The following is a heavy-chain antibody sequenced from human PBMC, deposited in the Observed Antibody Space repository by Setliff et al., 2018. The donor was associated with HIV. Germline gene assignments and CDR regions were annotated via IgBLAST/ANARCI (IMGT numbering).Heavy chain of an antibody. CDR2: IKQDGSEK. CDR3: ARGYGSVDY. CDR1: GFTFNSYW. D-gene: IGHD3-16*01. J-gene: IGHJ4*02. V-gene: IGHV3-7*01. Sequence: GGSLSLSCAASGFTFNSYWMSWVRQAPGKGLEWVANIKQDGSEKYHVDSVKGRFTISRDNAKNSLYLQMNSLRAEDTAVYYCARGYGSVDYWGQGTLVTVSS.